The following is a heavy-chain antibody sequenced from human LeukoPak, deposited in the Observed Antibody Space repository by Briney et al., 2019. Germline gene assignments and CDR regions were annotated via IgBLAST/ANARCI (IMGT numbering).Heavy chain of an antibody. V-gene: IGHV4-38-2*02. Sequence: SETLSLTCTVSGYSISTGYYWGWIRQPPGKGLEWNGSIYHSGSTYYNPSLKSRVTISGDTSKNQFSLKLSSVTAADTAVYYCASYCSSTSCYHYYYYMDVWGKGTTVTLSS. D-gene: IGHD2-2*01. CDR1: GYSISTGYY. J-gene: IGHJ6*03. CDR2: IYHSGST. CDR3: ASYCSSTSCYHYYYYMDV.